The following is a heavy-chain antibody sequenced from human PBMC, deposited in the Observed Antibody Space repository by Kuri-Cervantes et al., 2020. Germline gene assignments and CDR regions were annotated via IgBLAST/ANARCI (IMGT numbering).Heavy chain of an antibody. D-gene: IGHD4-17*01. J-gene: IGHJ4*02. Sequence: GESLKISCAASGFTFSDYYMSWIRQAPGKGLEWVSYISSSGSTIYYADSVKGRFTISRDNAKNSLYLQMNSLRAEDTAVYYCARDLQDYGDYESAGGWGQGTLVTVSS. V-gene: IGHV3-11*01. CDR2: ISSSGSTI. CDR1: GFTFSDYY. CDR3: ARDLQDYGDYESAGG.